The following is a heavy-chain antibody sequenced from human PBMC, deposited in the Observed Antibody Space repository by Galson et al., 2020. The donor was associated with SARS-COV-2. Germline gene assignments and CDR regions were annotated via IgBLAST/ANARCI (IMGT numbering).Heavy chain of an antibody. CDR2: INHSGST. CDR3: ARGLRMEREVATHEYYGMDV. Sequence: ETSETLSLTCAVYGGSFSGYYWSWIRQPPGKGLEWIGEINHSGSTNYNPSLKSRVTISVDTSKNQFSLKLSSVTAADTAVYYCARGLRMEREVATHEYYGMDVWGQGTTVTVSS. J-gene: IGHJ6*02. D-gene: IGHD1-1*01. V-gene: IGHV4-34*01. CDR1: GGSFSGYY.